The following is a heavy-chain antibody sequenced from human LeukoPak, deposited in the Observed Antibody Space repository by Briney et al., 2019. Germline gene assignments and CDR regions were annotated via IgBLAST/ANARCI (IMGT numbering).Heavy chain of an antibody. V-gene: IGHV4-31*03. CDR1: GGSISSGGYY. D-gene: IGHD3-10*01. CDR2: IYYSGST. CDR3: ARNYGSGSYREGFDY. J-gene: IGHJ4*02. Sequence: PSETLSLTCTVSGGSISSGGYYWSWIRQHPGKGLEWIGYIYYSGSTYYNPSLKSRVTISVDTSKNQFSLKLSSVTVADTAVYYCARNYGSGSYREGFDYWGQGTLVTVSS.